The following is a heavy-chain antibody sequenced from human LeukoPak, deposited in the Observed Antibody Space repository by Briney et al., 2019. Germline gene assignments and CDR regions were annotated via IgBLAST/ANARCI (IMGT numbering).Heavy chain of an antibody. CDR2: ISAYNGNT. V-gene: IGHV1-18*01. CDR1: GYTFTIYG. CDR3: ARVDCSSTSCFSRLGY. J-gene: IGHJ4*02. Sequence: ASVKVSCTASGYTFTIYGISWVRQAPGQGLEWMGWISAYNGNTNYAQKLQGRVTMTTDTSTSTAYMELRSLRSDDTAVYYCARVDCSSTSCFSRLGYWGQGTLVTVSS. D-gene: IGHD2-2*01.